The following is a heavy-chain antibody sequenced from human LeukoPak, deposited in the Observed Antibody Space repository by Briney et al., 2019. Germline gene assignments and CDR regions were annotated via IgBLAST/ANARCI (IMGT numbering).Heavy chain of an antibody. V-gene: IGHV1-8*01. CDR3: ARGRGIVVVTAASVAFDI. D-gene: IGHD2-21*02. CDR1: GYTFTSYY. CDR2: MNPNSGNT. J-gene: IGHJ3*02. Sequence: GSSVTVSCQASGYTFTSYYINRVRQATAPRLEWTGWMNPNSGNTGYAQKLQGRVTMTSNTSISTAYMELRRLRSGDTAVYYCARGRGIVVVTAASVAFDIWGQGTMVTVSS.